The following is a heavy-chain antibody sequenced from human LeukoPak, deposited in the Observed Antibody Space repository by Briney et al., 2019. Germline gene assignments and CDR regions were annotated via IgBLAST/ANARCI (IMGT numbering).Heavy chain of an antibody. CDR2: ISYSGST. V-gene: IGHV4-39*07. CDR1: GGSISSSTYY. J-gene: IGHJ4*02. CDR3: AEYSGRDHYFDY. Sequence: SETLSLTCTVSGGSISSSTYYWGWIRQPPGKGLKWIGSISYSGSTYYNPSLKSRVTISVDTSKNQFSLKLSSVTAADTAVYYCAEYSGRDHYFDYWGQGTLVTVSS. D-gene: IGHD1-26*01.